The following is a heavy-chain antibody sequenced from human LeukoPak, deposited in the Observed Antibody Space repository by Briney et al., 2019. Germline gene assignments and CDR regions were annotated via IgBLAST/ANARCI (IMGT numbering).Heavy chain of an antibody. J-gene: IGHJ4*02. D-gene: IGHD6-6*01. CDR1: GGSFSGYH. CDR3: ARGRGAARFVTIEFDY. Sequence: SETLSLTCAVYGGSFSGYHWSWIRQPPGKGLEWVGEINHRGSTNYNPSLKSRVTMSVDTSKNQFSLKLSSVTAADTAVYYCARGRGAARFVTIEFDYWGQGALVTVSS. V-gene: IGHV4-34*01. CDR2: INHRGST.